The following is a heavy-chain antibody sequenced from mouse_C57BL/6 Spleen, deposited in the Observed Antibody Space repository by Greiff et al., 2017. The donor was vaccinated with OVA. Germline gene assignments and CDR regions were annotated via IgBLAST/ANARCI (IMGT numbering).Heavy chain of an antibody. V-gene: IGHV7-3*01. J-gene: IGHJ1*03. CDR3: ARYGGEGYFDV. D-gene: IGHD1-1*02. Sequence: EVQLVESGGGLVQPGGSLSLSCAASGFTFTDYYMSWVRQPPGKALEWLGFIRNKANGYTTEYSASVKGRFTISRDNSQSILYLQMNALRAEDSATYYCARYGGEGYFDVWGTGTTVTVSS. CDR1: GFTFTDYY. CDR2: IRNKANGYTT.